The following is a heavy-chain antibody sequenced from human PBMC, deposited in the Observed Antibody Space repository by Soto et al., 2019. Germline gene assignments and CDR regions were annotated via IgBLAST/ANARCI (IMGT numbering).Heavy chain of an antibody. J-gene: IGHJ4*02. CDR2: IYSGGST. Sequence: EVQLVESGGGLIQPGGSLRLSCAASGFTVSSNYMSWVRQAPGKGLEWVSLIYSGGSTYYADSVKGRFTISRDNSKKTLYLQMNGLRAEDTAVYYCARVTGGDYFDYWGQGTLVTVSS. D-gene: IGHD4-17*01. CDR1: GFTVSSNY. CDR3: ARVTGGDYFDY. V-gene: IGHV3-53*01.